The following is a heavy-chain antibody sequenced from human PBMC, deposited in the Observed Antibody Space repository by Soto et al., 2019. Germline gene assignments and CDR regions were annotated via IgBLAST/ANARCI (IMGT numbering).Heavy chain of an antibody. CDR1: GGSFSGYY. D-gene: IGHD6-13*01. CDR2: INHSGST. V-gene: IGHV4-34*01. Sequence: SETLSLTCAVYGGSFSGYYWSWIRQPPGKGLEWIGEINHSGSTNYNPSLKSRVTISVDTSKNQFSLKLSSVTAADTAVYYCARVPAAAATDYFDYWGQGTLVTVSS. CDR3: ARVPAAAATDYFDY. J-gene: IGHJ4*02.